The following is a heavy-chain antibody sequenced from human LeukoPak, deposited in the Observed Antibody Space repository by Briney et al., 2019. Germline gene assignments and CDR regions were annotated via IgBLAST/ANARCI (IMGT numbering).Heavy chain of an antibody. Sequence: ASVKVSCKISGYTLTELSMHWVRQAPGKGLEWMGGFDPEDGETIYAQKFQGRVTMTEDTSTDTAYMELSSLRSEDTAVYYCASYGGYGGNYFDYWGQGTLVTVSS. CDR1: GYTLTELS. D-gene: IGHD4-23*01. CDR2: FDPEDGET. CDR3: ASYGGYGGNYFDY. V-gene: IGHV1-24*01. J-gene: IGHJ4*02.